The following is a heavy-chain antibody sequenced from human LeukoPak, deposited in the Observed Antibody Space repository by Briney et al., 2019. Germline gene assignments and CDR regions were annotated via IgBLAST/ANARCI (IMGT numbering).Heavy chain of an antibody. CDR2: IYNTVDT. V-gene: IGHV4-59*01. J-gene: IGHJ4*02. Sequence: SETLSLTCTASGDSIIGYYWSWIRQSPGKGLEWIGYIYNTVDTNYNPSLKSRVTVSVDMSKKQFSLRLTSVTAADTAVYYCARMRYYDSSGYNPTYYFDYWGQGILVTVSS. D-gene: IGHD3-22*01. CDR1: GDSIIGYY. CDR3: ARMRYYDSSGYNPTYYFDY.